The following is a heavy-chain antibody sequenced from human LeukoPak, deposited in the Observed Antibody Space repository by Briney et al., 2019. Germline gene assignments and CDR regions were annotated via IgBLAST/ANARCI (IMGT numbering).Heavy chain of an antibody. J-gene: IGHJ4*02. D-gene: IGHD3-3*01. CDR3: ARHVDVLRFLEWLSIPPLFNY. Sequence: SETLSLTCTVSGGSISSSSNYWGWIRQPPGKGLDWIGDIYHSGNTYYNPSLKSRVTISADTSKNQFSLKLNSVTAADTAIYYCARHVDVLRFLEWLSIPPLFNYWGQGTLVTVSS. V-gene: IGHV4-39*01. CDR1: GGSISSSSNY. CDR2: IYHSGNT.